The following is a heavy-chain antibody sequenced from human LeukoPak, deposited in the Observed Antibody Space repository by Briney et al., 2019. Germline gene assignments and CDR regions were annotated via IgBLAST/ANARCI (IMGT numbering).Heavy chain of an antibody. V-gene: IGHV1-8*03. Sequence: EASVKVSCMASGYTFTNYDINWVRQATGQGLEWMGWMNPNSGNTGYAQKFQGRVTITRNTSISTAYMELSSLRSEDTAVYYCARVMDTAVVGFDYWGQGTLVTVSS. CDR2: MNPNSGNT. CDR1: GYTFTNYD. CDR3: ARVMDTAVVGFDY. J-gene: IGHJ4*02. D-gene: IGHD5-18*01.